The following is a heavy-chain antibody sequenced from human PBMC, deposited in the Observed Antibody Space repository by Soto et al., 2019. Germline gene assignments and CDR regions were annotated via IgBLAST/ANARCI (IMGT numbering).Heavy chain of an antibody. Sequence: ASVKVSCKGLGYSFTSYGISWVRQAPGQGLEWMGWIRPNDGHTNYAQKFQDRVTMTRDTSTTTVYMDLRSLGSDDTAVYYCAIIGSGDYSDFDYWGQGTLVTVSS. D-gene: IGHD4-4*01. CDR2: IRPNDGHT. V-gene: IGHV1-18*01. CDR1: GYSFTSYG. J-gene: IGHJ4*02. CDR3: AIIGSGDYSDFDY.